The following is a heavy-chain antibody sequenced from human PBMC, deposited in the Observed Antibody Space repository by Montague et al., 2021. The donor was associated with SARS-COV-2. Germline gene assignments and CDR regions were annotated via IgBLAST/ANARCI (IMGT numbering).Heavy chain of an antibody. CDR2: IYHSGST. J-gene: IGHJ3*02. V-gene: IGHV4-39*01. CDR1: GGSISSSSYY. CDR3: ARVKWELSVGNVFDI. D-gene: IGHD1-26*01. Sequence: SETLSLTCTVSGGSISSSSYYWAWIRQPPGKGLEWIGSIYHSGSTFYNPSLKSRVSTSVDTSKNQLSLKLSPVTAADTAMYYCARVKWELSVGNVFDIWGQGTMVTVSS.